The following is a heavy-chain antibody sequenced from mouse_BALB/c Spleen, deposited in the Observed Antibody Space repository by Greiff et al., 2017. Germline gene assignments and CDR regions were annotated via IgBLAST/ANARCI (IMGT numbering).Heavy chain of an antibody. Sequence: VKLMESGPGLVQPSQSLSITCTVSGFSLTSYGVHWVRQSPGKGLEWLGVIWSGGSTDYNAAFISRLSISKDNSKSQVFFKMNSLQANDTAIYYCARNSGDYDGDYAMDYWGQGTSVTVSS. V-gene: IGHV2-2*02. J-gene: IGHJ4*01. CDR2: IWSGGST. D-gene: IGHD2-4*01. CDR1: GFSLTSYG. CDR3: ARNSGDYDGDYAMDY.